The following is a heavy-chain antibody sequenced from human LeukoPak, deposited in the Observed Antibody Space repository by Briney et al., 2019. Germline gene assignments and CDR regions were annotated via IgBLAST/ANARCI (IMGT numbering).Heavy chain of an antibody. CDR2: INPSGGST. CDR1: GYTFTSYY. D-gene: IGHD4-23*01. CDR3: ARDYGGNSL. Sequence: ASVKVSCKASGYTFTSYYMHWVRQAPGQGLEWMGIINPSGGSTSYAQKFQGRVTMTRDTSISTAYMELSRLRSDDTAVYYCARDYGGNSLWGQGTLVTISS. J-gene: IGHJ4*02. V-gene: IGHV1-46*01.